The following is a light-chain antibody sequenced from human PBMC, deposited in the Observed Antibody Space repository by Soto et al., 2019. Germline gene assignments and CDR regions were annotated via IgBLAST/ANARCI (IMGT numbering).Light chain of an antibody. CDR1: QSISSY. V-gene: IGKV1-39*01. CDR3: KQSYSTPRT. Sequence: DVQITQYPSSLSASVGYRVTITCRSSQSISSYLNWYQQKPGKAPKLLIYAASSLQSGVPSRFSGSGSGTDFTLTISSLQTEDFATYYCKQSYSTPRTFGQGTKVDIK. CDR2: AAS. J-gene: IGKJ1*01.